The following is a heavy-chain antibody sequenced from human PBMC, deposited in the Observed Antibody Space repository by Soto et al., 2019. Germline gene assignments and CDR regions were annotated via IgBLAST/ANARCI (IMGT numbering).Heavy chain of an antibody. D-gene: IGHD4-17*01. CDR1: GGSISSYY. CDR2: IYYSGST. Sequence: QVQLQESGPGLVRPSETLSLTCTVSGGSISSYYWRWIRQPPGKGLEWIGYIYYSGSTNYNPPLKSRVAISVDTSKNQFSLKLSSVTAADTAVYYCATRYGDAVDFCGQGTLVTVSS. V-gene: IGHV4-59*01. J-gene: IGHJ4*02. CDR3: ATRYGDAVDF.